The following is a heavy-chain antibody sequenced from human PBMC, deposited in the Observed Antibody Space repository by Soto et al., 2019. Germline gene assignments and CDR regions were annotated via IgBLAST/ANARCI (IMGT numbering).Heavy chain of an antibody. V-gene: IGHV1-46*01. D-gene: IGHD3-22*01. CDR3: ARDMATYYYDSSGYYPDAFEI. CDR2: INPSGGST. J-gene: IGHJ3*02. Sequence: ASVKVSCKASGYTFTSYYMHWVRQAPGQGLEWMGIINPSGGSTSYAQKFQGRVTMTRDTSTSTVYMELSSLRSEDTAVYYCARDMATYYYDSSGYYPDAFEIWGQGTMVTVSS. CDR1: GYTFTSYY.